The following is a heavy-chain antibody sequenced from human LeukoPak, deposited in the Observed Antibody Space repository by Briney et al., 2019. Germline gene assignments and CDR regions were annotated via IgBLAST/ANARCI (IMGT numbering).Heavy chain of an antibody. D-gene: IGHD2-2*01. Sequence: GGSLRLSCAASGFTFTTYSMNWVRQAPGKGLEWVSYIGGGGSPIYYADSVKGRFTISRDNAKNSLYLQMNSLRDEDTAVYYCARDHAYAFDIWGQGTMVTVSS. CDR2: IGGGGSPI. V-gene: IGHV3-48*02. CDR1: GFTFTTYS. CDR3: ARDHAYAFDI. J-gene: IGHJ3*02.